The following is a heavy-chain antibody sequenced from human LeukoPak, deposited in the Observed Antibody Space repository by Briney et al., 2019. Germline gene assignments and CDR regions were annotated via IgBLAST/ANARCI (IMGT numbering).Heavy chain of an antibody. D-gene: IGHD1-14*01. CDR2: IYTSGST. Sequence: SETLSLTCTVSGGSISSGSYYWSWIRQPAGKGLEWIGRIYTSGSTNYNPSLKSRVTISVDTSKNQFSLKLSSVTAADTAVYYCARGTTSFQYYFDYWGQGTLVTVSS. J-gene: IGHJ4*02. CDR1: GGSISSGSYY. CDR3: ARGTTSFQYYFDY. V-gene: IGHV4-61*02.